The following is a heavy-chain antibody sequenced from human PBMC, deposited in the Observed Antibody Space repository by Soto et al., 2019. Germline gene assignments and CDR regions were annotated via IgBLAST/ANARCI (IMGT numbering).Heavy chain of an antibody. D-gene: IGHD3-10*01. V-gene: IGHV1-69*06. CDR1: GGTFSSYA. J-gene: IGHJ6*02. CDR3: ARAGGGYYGSGTRGYYYYYGMDV. Sequence: SVKVSCKASGGTFSSYAISWVRQAPGQGLEWMGGIIPIFGTANYAQKFQGRVTITADKSTSTAYMELSSLRSEDTAVYYCARAGGGYYGSGTRGYYYYYGMDVWGQGTTVTVSS. CDR2: IIPIFGTA.